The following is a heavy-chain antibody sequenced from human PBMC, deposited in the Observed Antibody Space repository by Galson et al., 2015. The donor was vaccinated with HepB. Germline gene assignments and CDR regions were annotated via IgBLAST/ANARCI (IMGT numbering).Heavy chain of an antibody. CDR2: ISAYNGNT. V-gene: IGHV1-18*01. J-gene: IGHJ6*03. D-gene: IGHD2-2*01. CDR3: ARSRTDIVVVPALYYYMDV. Sequence: SVKVSCKASGYTFTSYGISWVRQAPGQGLEWMGWISAYNGNTNYAQKLQGRVTMTTDTSTSTAYMELRSLRSDDTAVYYCARSRTDIVVVPALYYYMDVWGKGTTVTVSS. CDR1: GYTFTSYG.